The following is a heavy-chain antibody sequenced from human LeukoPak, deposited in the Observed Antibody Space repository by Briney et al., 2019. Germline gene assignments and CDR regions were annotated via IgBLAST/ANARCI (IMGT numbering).Heavy chain of an antibody. V-gene: IGHV1-2*02. Sequence: ASVKVSCKASGYTFTGYYMHWVRQAPGQGLEWMGWINPNSGGTNYAQKFQGRVTMTRDTSISTAYMELSRLRSDDTAVYYCATIAFGGVITFDYWGQGTLVTVSS. J-gene: IGHJ4*02. CDR1: GYTFTGYY. CDR3: ATIAFGGVITFDY. D-gene: IGHD3-16*02. CDR2: INPNSGGT.